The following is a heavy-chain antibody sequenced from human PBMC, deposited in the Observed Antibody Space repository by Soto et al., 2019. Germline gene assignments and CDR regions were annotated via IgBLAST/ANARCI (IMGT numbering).Heavy chain of an antibody. CDR1: GGSISSSNW. CDR2: IYHSGST. Sequence: SETLSLTCAVSGGSISSSNWWSWVRQPPGKGLEWIGEIYHSGSTNYNPSLKSRVTISVDKSKNQFSLKLSSVTAADTAVYYCARVPAGPRNRLDYWGQGTLVTVSS. V-gene: IGHV4-4*02. J-gene: IGHJ4*02. CDR3: ARVPAGPRNRLDY.